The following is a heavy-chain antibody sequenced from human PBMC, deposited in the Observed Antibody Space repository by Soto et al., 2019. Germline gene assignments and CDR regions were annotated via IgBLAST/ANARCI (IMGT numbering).Heavy chain of an antibody. J-gene: IGHJ4*02. V-gene: IGHV1-69*12. D-gene: IGHD2-15*01. CDR2: IIPIFGTA. CDR1: GGTFSSYA. CDR3: ARGSGYCSGGSCYFGY. Sequence: QVQLVQSGAEVKKPGSSVKVSCKASGGTFSSYAISWVRQAPGQGLEWMGGIIPIFGTANYAQKSQGRVTITADESTSTADMELSSRRSEDTAVYYCARGSGYCSGGSCYFGYWGQGTLVTVAS.